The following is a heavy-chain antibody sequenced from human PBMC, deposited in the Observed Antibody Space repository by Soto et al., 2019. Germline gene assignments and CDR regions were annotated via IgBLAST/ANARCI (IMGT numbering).Heavy chain of an antibody. CDR1: GYNYNLHW. CDR3: ARHLRSYDFFQYYYGIDV. Sequence: PGESLKISCRGSGYNYNLHWISWVRQKPGRGLEWMGIIYPGDSDTRYNPSFQGQVTISVDKSINTAYLQWDSLEASDTATYYCARHLRSYDFFQYYYGIDVWGRGSTVTVSS. D-gene: IGHD3-16*01. CDR2: IYPGDSDT. J-gene: IGHJ6*02. V-gene: IGHV5-51*01.